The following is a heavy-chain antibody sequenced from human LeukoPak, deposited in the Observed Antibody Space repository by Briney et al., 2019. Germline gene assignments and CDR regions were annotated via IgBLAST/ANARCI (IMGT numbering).Heavy chain of an antibody. Sequence: SETLSLTCTVSGGSVSYYYWTWIRQSPGKGLEWIGQIYYTGSTYYNPSLKRRVTISVDTSRSQFSLNLTSVTAADTAVYYCARGGAYNDILSFDPWGQGTLVTVSS. CDR1: GGSVSYYY. D-gene: IGHD3-9*01. CDR2: IYYTGST. CDR3: ARGGAYNDILSFDP. V-gene: IGHV4-59*02. J-gene: IGHJ5*02.